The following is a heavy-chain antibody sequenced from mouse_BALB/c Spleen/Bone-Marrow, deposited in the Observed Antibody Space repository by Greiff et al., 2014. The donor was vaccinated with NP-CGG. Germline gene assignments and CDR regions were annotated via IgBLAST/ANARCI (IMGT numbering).Heavy chain of an antibody. Sequence: DVMLVESGGGLVQPGGSLKLSCAASGFIFSSYTMSWVRQTPEKRLEWVAYISNGGGSTYYPDTVKGRFTISRDNAKNTLYLQMSSLKSEDTAMYYCARHGGSRGYYFDYWGQGTTLTVSS. D-gene: IGHD1-1*01. V-gene: IGHV5-12-2*01. J-gene: IGHJ2*01. CDR3: ARHGGSRGYYFDY. CDR2: ISNGGGST. CDR1: GFIFSSYT.